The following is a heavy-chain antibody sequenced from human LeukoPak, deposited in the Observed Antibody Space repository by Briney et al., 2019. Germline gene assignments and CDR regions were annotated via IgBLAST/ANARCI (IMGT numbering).Heavy chain of an antibody. D-gene: IGHD3-10*01. CDR2: LSYDGSTE. V-gene: IGHV3-30*04. Sequence: GGSLRLSCAASGLTFRSSAMHWVRQAPGKGLQWVALLSYDGSTEYHADSVKGRFTISRDTSKNTLYLQMNSLRAEDTAVYYCARVLWVGGYFDYWGQGTRVTVSS. CDR1: GLTFRSSA. J-gene: IGHJ4*02. CDR3: ARVLWVGGYFDY.